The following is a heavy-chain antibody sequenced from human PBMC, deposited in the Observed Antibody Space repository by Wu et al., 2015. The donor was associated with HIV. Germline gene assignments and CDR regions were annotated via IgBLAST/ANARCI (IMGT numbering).Heavy chain of an antibody. CDR3: ARGPLTGQGYY. J-gene: IGHJ4*02. D-gene: IGHD7-27*01. CDR1: GYTFTSHD. Sequence: QVQLVQSGPEVKKPGASVKVSCKASGYTFTSHDINWVRQAPGQGLERMGWVNPNSGNTGYAQKFQGRVTMTSDTSKSTAYVELSSLRSGDTAVYYCARGPLTGQGYYWGQGTLVTVSS. CDR2: VNPNSGNT. V-gene: IGHV1-8*01.